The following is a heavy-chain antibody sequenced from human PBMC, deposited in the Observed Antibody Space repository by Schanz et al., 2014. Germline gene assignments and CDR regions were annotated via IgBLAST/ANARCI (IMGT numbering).Heavy chain of an antibody. CDR2: ISSTSRTK. J-gene: IGHJ4*02. CDR1: GFAFRSYS. CDR3: TRGFGTEGLQELTRLECFLH. D-gene: IGHD6-13*01. V-gene: IGHV3-48*02. Sequence: VQLVQSGGGLAQPGGSLTLSCTGSGFAFRSYSLNWVRQAPGKGLEWLAYISSTSRTKYYSGSVKGRFTISRDNDMQSWFLQLSRLRDADTAISYSTRGFGTEGLQELTRLECFLHWGQGVPVTVSS.